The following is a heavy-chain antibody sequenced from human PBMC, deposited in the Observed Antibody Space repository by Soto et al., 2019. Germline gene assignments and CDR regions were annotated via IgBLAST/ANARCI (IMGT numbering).Heavy chain of an antibody. CDR3: ARDSVDTAMIYYYYGMDV. CDR2: IIPIFGTA. V-gene: IGHV1-69*01. Sequence: QVQLVQSGAEVKKPGSSVKVSCKASGGTFSSYAISWARQAPGQGLEWMGGIIPIFGTANYAQKFQGRVTITADESTSTAYMELSSLRSEDTAVYYCARDSVDTAMIYYYYGMDVWGQGTTVTVSS. CDR1: GGTFSSYA. J-gene: IGHJ6*02. D-gene: IGHD5-18*01.